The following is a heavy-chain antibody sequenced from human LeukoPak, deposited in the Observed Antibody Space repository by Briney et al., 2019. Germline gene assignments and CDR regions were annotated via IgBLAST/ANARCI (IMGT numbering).Heavy chain of an antibody. CDR1: GFIFSSYG. CDR2: IRYDGSRK. CDR3: AKVSLNMVNDAFDI. D-gene: IGHD4/OR15-4a*01. V-gene: IGHV3-30*02. J-gene: IGHJ3*02. Sequence: GGSLRLSCAASGFIFSSYGMHWVRQAPDKGLEWVAFIRYDGSRKYYADSVKGRFTISRDNSKDTLYLQMNSLRAEDTAMYYCAKVSLNMVNDAFDIWGQGTMVSVSS.